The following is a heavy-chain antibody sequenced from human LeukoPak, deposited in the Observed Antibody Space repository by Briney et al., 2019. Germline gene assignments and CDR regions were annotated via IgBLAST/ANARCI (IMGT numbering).Heavy chain of an antibody. D-gene: IGHD3-3*01. V-gene: IGHV1-46*01. CDR1: GGTFSSYA. CDR2: INPSGGST. Sequence: ASVKVSCKASGGTFSSYAISWVRQAPGQGLEWMGIINPSGGSTSYAQKFQGRVTMTRDTSTSTVYMELSSLRSEDTAVYYCARDLGLRPYYDFWSGSTQGPFDYWGQGTLVTVSS. J-gene: IGHJ4*02. CDR3: ARDLGLRPYYDFWSGSTQGPFDY.